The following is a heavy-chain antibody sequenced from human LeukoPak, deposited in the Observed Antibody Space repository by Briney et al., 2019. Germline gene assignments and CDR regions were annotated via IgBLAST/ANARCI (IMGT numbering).Heavy chain of an antibody. CDR2: IFPSDSDT. CDR3: TRGRPIDY. Sequence: GESLRISCKGSGYSFTTYWIGWVRQMPGKGLEWMGIIFPSDSDTRYSPSFQGQVTISADKSISTAYLQWSSLKASDTAIYYCTRGRPIDYWGQGTLVTVSS. CDR1: GYSFTTYW. V-gene: IGHV5-51*01. J-gene: IGHJ4*02.